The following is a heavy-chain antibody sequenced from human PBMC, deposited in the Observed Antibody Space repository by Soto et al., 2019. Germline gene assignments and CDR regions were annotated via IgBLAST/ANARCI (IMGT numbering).Heavy chain of an antibody. J-gene: IGHJ6*03. V-gene: IGHV1-3*01. Sequence: VASVKVSCKASGYTFTSYAMHWVRQAPGQRLEWMGWINAGNGNTKYSQKFQGRVTITRDTSASTAYMELSSLRSEDTAVYYCARVALILYELNYYYMDVWGKGTTVTVSS. CDR2: INAGNGNT. D-gene: IGHD1-26*01. CDR1: GYTFTSYA. CDR3: ARVALILYELNYYYMDV.